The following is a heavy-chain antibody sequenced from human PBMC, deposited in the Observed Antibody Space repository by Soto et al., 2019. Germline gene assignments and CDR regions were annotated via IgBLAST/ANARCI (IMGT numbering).Heavy chain of an antibody. V-gene: IGHV1-69*08. Sequence: QVQLVQSGAEVKKPGSSVKVSCKASGGTFSRYSITWVRQAPGHGLEWIGRIIPIFGIPTYAQKFQVRVTFPADESTSTAYMELSCLRSDDAAVYYCAREDRDRETGLVTGAIDGMDAWGQGTTVTVSS. CDR1: GGTFSRYS. D-gene: IGHD2-2*01. CDR2: IIPIFGIP. J-gene: IGHJ6*02. CDR3: AREDRDRETGLVTGAIDGMDA.